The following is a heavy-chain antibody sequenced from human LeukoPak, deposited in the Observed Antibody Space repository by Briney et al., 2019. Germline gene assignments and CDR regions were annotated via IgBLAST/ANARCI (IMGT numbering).Heavy chain of an antibody. J-gene: IGHJ3*02. CDR2: INPSGGYT. CDR3: ARDGSNSNAFGI. D-gene: IGHD5-24*01. V-gene: IGHV1-46*01. CDR1: GYTFADYY. Sequence: ASVKVSCKASGYTFADYYIHWVRQAPGQGLDWMGMINPSGGYTNYAQKFQGRVTMTRDTSTSTVYMELSSLRSEDAAVYYCARDGSNSNAFGIWGQGTMVTVSS.